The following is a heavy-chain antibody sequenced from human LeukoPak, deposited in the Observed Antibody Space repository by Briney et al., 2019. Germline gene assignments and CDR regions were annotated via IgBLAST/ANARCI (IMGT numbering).Heavy chain of an antibody. CDR3: ATGLRYYYGSGSLFDY. D-gene: IGHD3-10*01. V-gene: IGHV1-24*01. Sequence: ASVKVSCKVSGYTLTELSMHWVRQAPGKGLEWMGGFDPEDGETIYAQKFQGRVTMTEDTSTDTAYMELSSLRSEDTAVYYCATGLRYYYGSGSLFDYWGQGTLVTVSS. J-gene: IGHJ4*02. CDR1: GYTLTELS. CDR2: FDPEDGET.